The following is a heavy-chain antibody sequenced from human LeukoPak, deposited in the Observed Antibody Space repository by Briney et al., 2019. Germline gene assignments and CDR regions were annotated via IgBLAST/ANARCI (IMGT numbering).Heavy chain of an antibody. CDR1: GGSFSGYS. CDR3: ARYSSSWYHAPFDP. V-gene: IGHV4-34*01. CDR2: IYHSGST. J-gene: IGHJ5*02. D-gene: IGHD6-13*01. Sequence: TSETLSLTCAVYGGSFSGYSWSWIRQPPGKGLEWIGEIYHSGSTNYNPSLKSRVTISVDTSKNQFSLKLSSVTAADTAVYYCARYSSSWYHAPFDPWGQGTLVTVSS.